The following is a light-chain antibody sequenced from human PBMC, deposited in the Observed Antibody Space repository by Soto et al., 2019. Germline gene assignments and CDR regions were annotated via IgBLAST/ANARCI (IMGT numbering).Light chain of an antibody. CDR3: QQFSSSPFFP. V-gene: IGKV1-9*01. Sequence: IQLTQSTSSLSASVGDRVTITCRASQGISSYLAWYQQKPGKAPKLLIYAASTLQSGVPDRFSGSGSGTDFTLTISSLQAEDVAIYYWQQFSSSPFFPFGQGTEV. J-gene: IGKJ2*01. CDR1: QGISSY. CDR2: AAS.